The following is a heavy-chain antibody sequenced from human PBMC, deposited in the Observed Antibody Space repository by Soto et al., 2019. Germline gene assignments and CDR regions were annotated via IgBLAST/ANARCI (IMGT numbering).Heavy chain of an antibody. J-gene: IGHJ4*02. CDR3: AGDRWGEDGSGSYSLDY. Sequence: QVQLQESGPGLVKPSETLSLTCTVSGGSISSYYWSWIRQPPGKGLEWIGYIYYSGSTNYNPSLKSRVTISVATSKNQFSLKLSSVTAADTAVYYCAGDRWGEDGSGSYSLDYWGQGTLVTVSS. D-gene: IGHD3-10*01. CDR2: IYYSGST. CDR1: GGSISSYY. V-gene: IGHV4-59*01.